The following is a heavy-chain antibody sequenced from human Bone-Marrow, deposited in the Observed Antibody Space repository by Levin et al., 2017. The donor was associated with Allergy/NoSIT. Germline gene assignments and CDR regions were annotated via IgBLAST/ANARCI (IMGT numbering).Heavy chain of an antibody. CDR2: IYYIGSA. Sequence: SETLSLTCSVSSGSISSGGYYGGWIRQTPGKGLEWIGSIYYIGSAYYNPSLRSRVTISVDTSKTQFSLRLSSVTVADTAVYYCARASRPGGRYDDWGQGTMVTVSS. CDR3: ARASRPGGRYDD. J-gene: IGHJ3*01. V-gene: IGHV4-39*07. D-gene: IGHD1-26*01. CDR1: SGSISSGGYY.